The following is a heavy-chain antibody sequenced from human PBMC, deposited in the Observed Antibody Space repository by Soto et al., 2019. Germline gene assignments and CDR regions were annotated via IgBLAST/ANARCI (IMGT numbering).Heavy chain of an antibody. CDR2: INAGNGNT. CDR1: GYTFTSYA. V-gene: IGHV1-3*01. Sequence: QVQLVQSGAEVKKPGASVKVSCKASGYTFTSYAMHWVRQAPGQRLEWMGWINAGNGNTKYSEKFQGRVTITRDTSASTAYMELSSLRSEDTAVYYCARDSGDGSGSYYGHWGQGTLVTVSS. D-gene: IGHD3-10*01. CDR3: ARDSGDGSGSYYGH. J-gene: IGHJ4*02.